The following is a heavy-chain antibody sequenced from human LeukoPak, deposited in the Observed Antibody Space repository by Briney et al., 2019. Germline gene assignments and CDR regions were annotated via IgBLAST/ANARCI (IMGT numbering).Heavy chain of an antibody. V-gene: IGHV1-69*13. CDR1: GGTFSSYA. Sequence: ASVKVSCKASGGTFSSYAISWVRQSPGQGLEWMGRIIPIFGTANYAQKFQGRVTITADESTSTAYMELSSLRSEDTAVYYCARDRYCSGCSCYSAGWFDPWGQGTLVTVSS. CDR3: ARDRYCSGCSCYSAGWFDP. J-gene: IGHJ5*02. CDR2: IIPIFGTA. D-gene: IGHD2-15*01.